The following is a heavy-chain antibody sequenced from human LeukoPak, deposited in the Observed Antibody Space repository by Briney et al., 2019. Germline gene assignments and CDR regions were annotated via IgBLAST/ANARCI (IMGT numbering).Heavy chain of an antibody. V-gene: IGHV4-34*01. Sequence: PSETLSLTCAVYGGSFSGYYWSWIRQPPGKGLEWIGEINHSGSTNYNPPLKSRVTISVDTSKNQFSLKLSSVTAADTAVYYCARIGYCSSTSCYGIDYWGQGTLVTVSS. J-gene: IGHJ4*02. CDR3: ARIGYCSSTSCYGIDY. CDR2: INHSGST. D-gene: IGHD2-2*01. CDR1: GGSFSGYY.